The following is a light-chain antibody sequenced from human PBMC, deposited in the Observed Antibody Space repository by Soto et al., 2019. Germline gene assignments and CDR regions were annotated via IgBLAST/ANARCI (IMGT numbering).Light chain of an antibody. V-gene: IGLV2-14*01. J-gene: IGLJ2*01. CDR2: DVN. Sequence: QSALTQPASVSGSPGQSITISCTGTSSDVGGYNYVSWYQHHPGKAPKLLIYDVNNRPSGVSDRVSASKSGNTASLTIAGLQTEYEADYYCSSYTSIIPVVFGGGTQLTVL. CDR3: SSYTSIIPVV. CDR1: SSDVGGYNY.